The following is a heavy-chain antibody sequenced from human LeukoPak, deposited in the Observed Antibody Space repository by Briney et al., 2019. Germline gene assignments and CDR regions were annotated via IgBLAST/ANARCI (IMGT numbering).Heavy chain of an antibody. Sequence: SETLSLTCTVSGVSISSYYWSWIRQPPGKGVEWIGYIYYSGSTNYNPSLKSRVTISVDTSKNQFSLKLTSVTAADTAVYYCARVGITGTTPDYWGLGTLVTVSS. J-gene: IGHJ4*02. CDR3: ARVGITGTTPDY. CDR1: GVSISSYY. CDR2: IYYSGST. V-gene: IGHV4-59*12. D-gene: IGHD1-7*01.